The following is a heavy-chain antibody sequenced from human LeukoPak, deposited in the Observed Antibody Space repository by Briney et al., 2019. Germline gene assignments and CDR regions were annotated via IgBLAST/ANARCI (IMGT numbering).Heavy chain of an antibody. D-gene: IGHD2-2*01. Sequence: AGGSLRLSCAASGFTFSSYAMSWVRQAPGRGLEWVSGISDSGGSTYYADSVKGRFNISRDNSKNTLDLQTNSLRAEDSAVYYCAKSTLGYCGTTSWGLGYCFYLDVWGKGTTVTVSS. CDR2: ISDSGGST. J-gene: IGHJ6*03. CDR1: GFTFSSYA. V-gene: IGHV3-23*01. CDR3: AKSTLGYCGTTSWGLGYCFYLDV.